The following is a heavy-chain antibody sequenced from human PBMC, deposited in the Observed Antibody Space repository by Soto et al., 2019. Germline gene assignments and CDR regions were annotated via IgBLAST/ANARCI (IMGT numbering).Heavy chain of an antibody. CDR2: IYYSGST. CDR1: GGSISSVGYY. CDR3: ASDYDFWSGYYSA. Sequence: QVQLQESGPGLVKPSQTLSLTCTVSGGSISSVGYYWSWIRQHPGKGLEWIGYIYYSGSTYYNPSLKSRVTISVDTSKNQFSLKLSSVTAADTAVYYYASDYDFWSGYYSAWGQGTLVTVSS. D-gene: IGHD3-3*01. J-gene: IGHJ5*02. V-gene: IGHV4-31*03.